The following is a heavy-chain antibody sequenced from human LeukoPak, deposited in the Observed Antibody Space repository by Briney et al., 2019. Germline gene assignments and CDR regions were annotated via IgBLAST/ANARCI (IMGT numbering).Heavy chain of an antibody. CDR2: IYSGGST. D-gene: IGHD3-10*01. J-gene: IGHJ6*03. CDR1: GFTVSSNY. V-gene: IGHV3-53*01. Sequence: GGSLRLSCAASGFTVSSNYMSWVRQAPGKGLEWVSIIYSGGSTYYADSVKGRFTISRDNSKNTLYFQMNSLRAEDTAVYCCARAPYGNYYYYYMDVWGKGTTITVSS. CDR3: ARAPYGNYYYYYMDV.